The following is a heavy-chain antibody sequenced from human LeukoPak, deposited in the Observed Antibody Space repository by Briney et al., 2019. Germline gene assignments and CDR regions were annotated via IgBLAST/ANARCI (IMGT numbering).Heavy chain of an antibody. CDR1: GYTFTAYH. V-gene: IGHV1-2*02. CDR3: VRENWYYDH. Sequence: APVKVSCKTSGYTFTAYHMHWVRQAPGQGLEFVGWIYPPTGGTVLAGKFQGRVTMTRDTSIAAAYMELSWLTFDDTAVYYCVRENWYYDHWGQGTLVTVSS. J-gene: IGHJ4*02. CDR2: IYPPTGGT. D-gene: IGHD3-16*01.